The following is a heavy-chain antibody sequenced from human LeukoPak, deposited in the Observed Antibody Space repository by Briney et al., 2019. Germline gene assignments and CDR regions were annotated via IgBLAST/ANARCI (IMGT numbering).Heavy chain of an antibody. CDR1: GFSLSSSGVG. J-gene: IGHJ5*02. CDR3: AHSTDGSGSPVQANWFDP. D-gene: IGHD3-10*01. Sequence: SGPTLVKPTQTLTLTWTFSGFSLSSSGVGVGWIRQPPGKALEWLALIYWDDDKRYSPSLNSRLTITKDTSKNQVVLTMTNMDPVDTATYDCAHSTDGSGSPVQANWFDPWGQGTLVTVSS. V-gene: IGHV2-5*02. CDR2: IYWDDDK.